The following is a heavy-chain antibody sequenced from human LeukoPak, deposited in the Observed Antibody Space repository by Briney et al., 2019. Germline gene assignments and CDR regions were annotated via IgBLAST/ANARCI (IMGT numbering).Heavy chain of an antibody. D-gene: IGHD3-22*01. Sequence: PGGSLRLSCAASGFTFSTYAMSWVRQAPGRGLEWVSGIGGGGSTTFYADSVKGRFTISRDNSKNTLYLQMNSLRVEDSALYYCAQFQKSTQDSGYPAYWGQGTLVAVSS. CDR2: IGGGGSTT. CDR1: GFTFSTYA. V-gene: IGHV3-23*01. CDR3: AQFQKSTQDSGYPAY. J-gene: IGHJ4*02.